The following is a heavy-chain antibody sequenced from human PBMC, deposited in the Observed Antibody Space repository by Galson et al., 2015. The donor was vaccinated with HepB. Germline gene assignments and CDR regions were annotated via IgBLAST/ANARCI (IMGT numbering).Heavy chain of an antibody. CDR2: ISAYNGNT. J-gene: IGHJ6*02. CDR3: ARAAKFLIAAAGPGYYYGMDV. V-gene: IGHV1-18*04. D-gene: IGHD6-13*01. CDR1: GYTFTSYG. Sequence: SVKVSCKASGYTFTSYGISWVRQAPGQGLEWMGWISAYNGNTNYAQKLQGRVTMTTDTSTSTAYMELRSLRSDDTAVYYCARAAKFLIAAAGPGYYYGMDVWGQGTTVTVSS.